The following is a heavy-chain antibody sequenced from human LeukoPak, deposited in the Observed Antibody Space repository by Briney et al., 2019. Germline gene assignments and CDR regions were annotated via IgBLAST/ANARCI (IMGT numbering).Heavy chain of an antibody. D-gene: IGHD4-23*01. V-gene: IGHV3-15*01. CDR2: IKSKTDGGTT. J-gene: IGHJ4*02. CDR1: GFTFSNAW. Sequence: PGGSLRLSCAASGFTFSNAWMSWVRQAPGKGLEWVGRIKSKTDGGTTDYAAPVKGRFTISRDDSKNTLYLQMNSLKTEDTAVYYCTTVTWDYGGNGYSDYWGQGTLVTVSS. CDR3: TTVTWDYGGNGYSDY.